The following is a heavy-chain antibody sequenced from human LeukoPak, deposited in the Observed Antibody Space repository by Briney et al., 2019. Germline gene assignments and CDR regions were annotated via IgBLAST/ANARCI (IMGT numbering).Heavy chain of an antibody. D-gene: IGHD5-18*01. V-gene: IGHV1-18*01. CDR3: ADTAGAY. J-gene: IGHJ4*02. Sequence: ASVKVSCKASGYTFTHHGITWERQAPGQGLEWMGWISAYNGDTNYAQKFQGRVTMTVDTSTDTAYMELSSLRSEDTAVYYCADTAGAYWGQGTLVTVSS. CDR1: GYTFTHHG. CDR2: ISAYNGDT.